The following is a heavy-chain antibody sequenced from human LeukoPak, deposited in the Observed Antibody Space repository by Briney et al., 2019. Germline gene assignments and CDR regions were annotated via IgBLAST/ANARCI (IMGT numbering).Heavy chain of an antibody. V-gene: IGHV3-48*04. Sequence: PGGSLRLSCGGSGFTFKSFSMHWVRQAPGKGLEWVSDISSNSGIKSYADSVKGRFTISRDNAKNSLYLQMISLSAEDTAVYYCARARGSYSFDYWGQGTLVTVSS. D-gene: IGHD1-26*01. CDR3: ARARGSYSFDY. CDR2: ISSNSGIK. J-gene: IGHJ4*02. CDR1: GFTFKSFS.